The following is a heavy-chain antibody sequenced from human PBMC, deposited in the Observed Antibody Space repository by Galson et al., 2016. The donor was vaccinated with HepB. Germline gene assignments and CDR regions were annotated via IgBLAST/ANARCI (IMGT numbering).Heavy chain of an antibody. Sequence: QSGAEVKKPGESLKISCEGSGYSLTSYWIGWVRQMPGKGLEWMGNIYPGDSDTRYSPSSQGQVTISADKSISAAYLQWNSLKASDTAIYYCARRSSDAFDIWGQGTMVNVSS. J-gene: IGHJ3*02. D-gene: IGHD3-10*01. V-gene: IGHV5-51*01. CDR3: ARRSSDAFDI. CDR1: GYSLTSYW. CDR2: IYPGDSDT.